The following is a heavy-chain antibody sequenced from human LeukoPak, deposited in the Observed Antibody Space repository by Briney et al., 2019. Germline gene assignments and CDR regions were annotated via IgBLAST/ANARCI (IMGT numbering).Heavy chain of an antibody. CDR2: ISGSGGST. CDR3: ATNAGQWLVPFDY. D-gene: IGHD6-19*01. J-gene: IGHJ4*02. CDR1: GLTFSSHA. V-gene: IGHV3-23*01. Sequence: QPGGSLRLSCAASGLTFSSHAVTWVRQAPGKGLEWVSAISGSGGSTYYADSVKGRFTISRDNSKNSLYLQMNSLRAEDTAVYYCATNAGQWLVPFDYWGQGSLDTVSS.